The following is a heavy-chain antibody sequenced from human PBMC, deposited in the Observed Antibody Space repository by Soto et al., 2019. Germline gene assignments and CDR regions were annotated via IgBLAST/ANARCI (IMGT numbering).Heavy chain of an antibody. J-gene: IGHJ4*02. CDR3: ARDPKTSGGQHWAFNYFDS. CDR1: GFSFSISP. CDR2: ISYDGTNK. V-gene: IGHV3-30-3*01. Sequence: ESGGGVVQPGRSLRLSCAASGFSFSISPMHWVRQAPGKGPEWVALISYDGTNKFYADSGKGRFTISRDNSKSTLYLQVDSLRPEDAAVYYCARDPKTSGGQHWAFNYFDSWGQGTLVTVSS. D-gene: IGHD7-27*01.